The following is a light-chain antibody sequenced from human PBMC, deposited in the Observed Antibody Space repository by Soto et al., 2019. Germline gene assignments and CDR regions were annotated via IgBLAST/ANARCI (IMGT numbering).Light chain of an antibody. V-gene: IGKV3-15*01. CDR2: RAS. CDR3: QHYNNWPPRT. Sequence: EIVXXXXPXXLSVSPGERATLSCRASQSVSSNLAWYQQKPGQAPRLLIYRASTRATGIPARFSGSGSGTEFTLTISSLQSEDFAVYYCQHYNNWPPRTFGQGTKVEIK. J-gene: IGKJ1*01. CDR1: QSVSSN.